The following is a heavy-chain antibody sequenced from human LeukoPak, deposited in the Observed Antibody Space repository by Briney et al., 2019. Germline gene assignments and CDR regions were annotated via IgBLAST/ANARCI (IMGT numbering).Heavy chain of an antibody. CDR1: GCTFRSYE. Sequence: PGGSLTLSCVASGCTFRSYEMNWVRQPPGRGLAWVSYISSSGSSRHYADSVKGRFTISRDNAKNSLYLQMNSLRVEDTAVYYCARDHGWSPDYWGQGTLVTVSS. CDR3: ARDHGWSPDY. V-gene: IGHV3-48*03. D-gene: IGHD1-26*01. CDR2: ISSSGSSR. J-gene: IGHJ4*02.